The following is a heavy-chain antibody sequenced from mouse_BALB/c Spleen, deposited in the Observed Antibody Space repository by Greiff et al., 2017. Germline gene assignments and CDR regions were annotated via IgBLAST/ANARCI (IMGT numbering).Heavy chain of an antibody. J-gene: IGHJ3*01. D-gene: IGHD3-1*01. CDR3: ARGFGGFAY. V-gene: IGHV5-6-5*01. Sequence: EVQGVESGGGLVKPGGSLKLSCAASGFTFSSYAMSWVRQTPEKRLEWVASISSGGSTYYPDSVKGRFTISRDNARNILYLQMSSLRSEDTAMYYCARGFGGFAYWGQGTLVTVSA. CDR2: ISSGGST. CDR1: GFTFSSYA.